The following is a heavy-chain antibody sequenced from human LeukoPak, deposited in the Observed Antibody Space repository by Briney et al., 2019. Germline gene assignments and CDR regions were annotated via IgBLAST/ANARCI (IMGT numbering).Heavy chain of an antibody. CDR2: MNPNSGNT. J-gene: IGHJ3*02. D-gene: IGHD3-3*01. CDR3: ARVFGPPSWYDFWSGYKPTDAFDI. Sequence: GASVKVSCKASGYTFTSYDINWVRPATGQGLEWMGWMNPNSGNTGYAQKFQGRVTMTRNTSISTAYMELSSLRSEDTAVYYCARVFGPPSWYDFWSGYKPTDAFDIWGQGTMVTVSS. CDR1: GYTFTSYD. V-gene: IGHV1-8*01.